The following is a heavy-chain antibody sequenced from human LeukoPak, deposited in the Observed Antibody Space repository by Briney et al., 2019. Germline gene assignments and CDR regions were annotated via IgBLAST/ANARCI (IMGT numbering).Heavy chain of an antibody. J-gene: IGHJ5*02. D-gene: IGHD2-8*01. CDR1: GFTFSSYS. Sequence: GGSLRLSCAASGFTFSSYSMNWVRQAPGKGLEWVSSIGSSSSYICYADSVKGRFTISRDNAKNSLYLQMNSLRAEDTAVYYCARGGKWSPRDRFDPWGQGTLVTVSS. CDR3: ARGGKWSPRDRFDP. V-gene: IGHV3-21*01. CDR2: IGSSSSYI.